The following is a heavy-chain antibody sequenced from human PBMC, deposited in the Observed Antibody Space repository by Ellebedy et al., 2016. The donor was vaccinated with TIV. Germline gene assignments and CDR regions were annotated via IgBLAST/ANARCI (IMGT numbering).Heavy chain of an antibody. D-gene: IGHD5-18*01. J-gene: IGHJ4*02. CDR1: GYNFTSYY. CDR2: MNPNSGNT. V-gene: IGHV1-8*02. CDR3: ARGGYSFGSGDFDY. Sequence: ASVKVSCKASGYNFTSYYMHWVRQAPGQGLEWMGWMNPNSGNTGYAQKFQGRVTMTRNTSISTAYMELSSLRSEDTAVYYCARGGYSFGSGDFDYWGQGTLVTVSS.